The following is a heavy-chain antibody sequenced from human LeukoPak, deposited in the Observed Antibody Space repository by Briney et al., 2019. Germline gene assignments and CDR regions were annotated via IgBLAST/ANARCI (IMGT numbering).Heavy chain of an antibody. CDR1: GFTFSSYG. D-gene: IGHD6-13*01. Sequence: GRSLRLSCAASGFTFSSYGMHWVRQAPGKGLEWVAFIRYDGSNKYYADSVKGRFTISRDNSKNTLYLQMNSLRAEDTAVYYCAATGYSSSSWYRGDYWGQGTLVTVSS. CDR2: IRYDGSNK. CDR3: AATGYSSSSWYRGDY. V-gene: IGHV3-30*02. J-gene: IGHJ4*02.